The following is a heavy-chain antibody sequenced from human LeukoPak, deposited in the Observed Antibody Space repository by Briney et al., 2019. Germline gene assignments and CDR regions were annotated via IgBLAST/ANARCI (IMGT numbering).Heavy chain of an antibody. CDR1: GGSLSGYS. V-gene: IGHV4-34*01. J-gene: IGHJ3*02. Sequence: SETLSLTCAVYGGSLSGYSWSWIRQPPGKGLEWIGELNHSGSTNYNPSLKSRVTISVDTSKNQFSLKLSSVTAADTAVYYCARGQTYYDFWSGPYAFDIWGQGTMVTVSS. D-gene: IGHD3-3*01. CDR2: LNHSGST. CDR3: ARGQTYYDFWSGPYAFDI.